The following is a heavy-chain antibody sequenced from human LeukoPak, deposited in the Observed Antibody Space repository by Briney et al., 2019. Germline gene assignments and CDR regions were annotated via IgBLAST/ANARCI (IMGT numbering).Heavy chain of an antibody. CDR3: ARGHDSSGYYFGY. Sequence: ASVKVSCKASGYTFTGYYMHWVRQAPGQGLEWMGWINPNSGGTNYAQKFQGWVTMTRDTSISTAYMELSSLRSEDTAVYYCARGHDSSGYYFGYWGQGTLVTVSS. CDR1: GYTFTGYY. V-gene: IGHV1-2*04. D-gene: IGHD3-22*01. J-gene: IGHJ4*02. CDR2: INPNSGGT.